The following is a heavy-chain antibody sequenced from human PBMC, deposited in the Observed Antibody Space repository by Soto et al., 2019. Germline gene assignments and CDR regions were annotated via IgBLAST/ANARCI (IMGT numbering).Heavy chain of an antibody. CDR3: TIFDY. V-gene: IGHV4-30-2*01. J-gene: IGHJ4*02. Sequence: SETLSLTCAVCGDCISRGVSSWSWIRQPPGKGQEWIGYIYHSGSTYYNPSPKSTLYLQMGSLRAEDMAVYYCARDYCPGGVCYTIFDYWGQGTLVTVSS. CDR1: GDCISRGVSS. CDR2: IYHSGST. D-gene: IGHD2-8*02.